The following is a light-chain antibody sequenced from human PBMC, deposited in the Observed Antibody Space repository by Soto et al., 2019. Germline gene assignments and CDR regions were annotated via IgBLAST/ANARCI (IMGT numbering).Light chain of an antibody. CDR1: SSDVGAYNH. J-gene: IGLJ1*01. CDR2: DVS. CDR3: SSYTTSTTYV. V-gene: IGLV2-14*03. Sequence: QSALTQPASVSGSPGQSITISCTGTSSDVGAYNHVSWYQHHPGKAPKLMIYDVSNRPSGVSNRFSGSKSGNTASLTISGRQAEDEADYYCSSYTTSTTYVFGTGTKVTVL.